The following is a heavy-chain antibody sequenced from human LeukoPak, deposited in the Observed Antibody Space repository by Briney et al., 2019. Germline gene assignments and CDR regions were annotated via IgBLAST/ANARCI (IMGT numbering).Heavy chain of an antibody. D-gene: IGHD3-9*01. CDR3: ARVGTGYMQGY. CDR1: GFTFSDHY. V-gene: IGHV3-72*01. J-gene: IGHJ4*02. CDR2: TRNKANSYTT. Sequence: GGSLRLSCAASGFTFSDHYMDWVRQAPGKGLEWVSRTRNKANSYTTEYAASVKGRFTISRDDSKNSLYLQMNSLKTEDTAVYYCARVGTGYMQGYWGQGTLVTVSS.